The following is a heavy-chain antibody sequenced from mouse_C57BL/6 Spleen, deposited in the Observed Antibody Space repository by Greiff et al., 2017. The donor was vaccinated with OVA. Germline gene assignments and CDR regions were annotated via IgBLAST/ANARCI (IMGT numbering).Heavy chain of an antibody. D-gene: IGHD2-5*01. CDR3: ALYDSNYAFDY. Sequence: VQLQQSGAELVKPGASVKLSCTASGFTFTDYYMHWVKQRTEQGLEWIGRIDPEDGETKYAPNFQGKATITADTSSNTAYLQLSSLTSEDTAVYYCALYDSNYAFDYWGQGTTLTVSS. V-gene: IGHV14-2*01. CDR1: GFTFTDYY. J-gene: IGHJ2*01. CDR2: IDPEDGET.